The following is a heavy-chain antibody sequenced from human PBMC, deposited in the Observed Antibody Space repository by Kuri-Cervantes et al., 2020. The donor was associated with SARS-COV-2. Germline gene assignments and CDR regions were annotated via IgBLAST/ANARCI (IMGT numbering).Heavy chain of an antibody. CDR1: GYTFTGYY. CDR2: INPNSGGT. CDR3: ARDERGYSSNWFDP. V-gene: IGHV1-2*04. J-gene: IGHJ5*02. Sequence: ASVKVSCKASGYTFTGYYMHWVRRAPGQGLEWMGWINPNSGGTNYAQKFQGWVTMTRDTSISTAYMELSRLRSDDTAVYYCARDERGYSSNWFDPWGQGTLVTVSS. D-gene: IGHD6-13*01.